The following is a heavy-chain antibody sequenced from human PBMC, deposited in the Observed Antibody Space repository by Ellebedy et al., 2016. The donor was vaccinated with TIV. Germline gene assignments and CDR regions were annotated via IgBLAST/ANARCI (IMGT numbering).Heavy chain of an antibody. CDR3: ARDSGRAGITMVRGVPSEYYYDYGMDV. J-gene: IGHJ6*02. Sequence: MPGGSLRLSCTVSCGSISSYYWSWIRPPARKGMEWIGRIYTIGSTNYHPSLKSRVTMSVATSKNQFSLKLSSVTAADTALYYCARDSGRAGITMVRGVPSEYYYDYGMDVWGQGTTVTVSS. D-gene: IGHD3-10*01. V-gene: IGHV4-4*07. CDR2: IYTIGST. CDR1: CGSISSYY.